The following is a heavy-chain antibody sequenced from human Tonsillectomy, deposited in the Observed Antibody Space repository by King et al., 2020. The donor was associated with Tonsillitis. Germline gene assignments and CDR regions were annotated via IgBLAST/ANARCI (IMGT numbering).Heavy chain of an antibody. CDR2: IYSGGSST. J-gene: IGHJ4*02. Sequence: VQLVESGGGLVQPGGSLRLSCAASGFTFSSYAMSWVRQAPGKGLEWVSVIYSGGSSTYYADSVKGRFTISRDNSKNTLYLQMNSLRAEDTAVYYCAKDRDFYYSSCLEYWGQGTLVTVSS. D-gene: IGHD3-22*01. CDR1: GFTFSSYA. CDR3: AKDRDFYYSSCLEY. V-gene: IGHV3-23*03.